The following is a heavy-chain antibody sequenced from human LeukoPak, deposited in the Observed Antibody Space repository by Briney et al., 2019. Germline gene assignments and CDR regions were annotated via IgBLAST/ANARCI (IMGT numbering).Heavy chain of an antibody. J-gene: IGHJ4*02. D-gene: IGHD5-24*01. CDR1: GFTLDDYA. Sequence: GRSLRLSCAASGFTLDDYAMHWVRQVPGKGLEWVSGITWNSGSRGYADSVKGRFTISRDNAKNSLYLQMNSLSPEDTALYYCAKEAGRDDFWDYFDCWGQGTLVTVSS. CDR3: AKEAGRDDFWDYFDC. CDR2: ITWNSGSR. V-gene: IGHV3-9*01.